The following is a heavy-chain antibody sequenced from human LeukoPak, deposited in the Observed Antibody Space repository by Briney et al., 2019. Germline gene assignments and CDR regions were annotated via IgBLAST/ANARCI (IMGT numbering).Heavy chain of an antibody. V-gene: IGHV1-8*01. Sequence: ASVKVSCKASGYTFTSYDINWVRQATGQGLEWMGWMNPNSGNTGYAQKFQGRVTMTRNTSISTAYMELSSLRSEDTAVYYCAGAGSSWHNDAFDIWGQGTMVTVSS. CDR2: MNPNSGNT. J-gene: IGHJ3*02. D-gene: IGHD6-13*01. CDR3: AGAGSSWHNDAFDI. CDR1: GYTFTSYD.